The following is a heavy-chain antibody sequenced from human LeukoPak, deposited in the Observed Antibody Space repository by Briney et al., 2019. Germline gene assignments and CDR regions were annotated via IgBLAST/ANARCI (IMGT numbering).Heavy chain of an antibody. J-gene: IGHJ4*02. V-gene: IGHV1-2*02. Sequence: ASVKVSCKASGYTFTGYYMHWVRQAPGQGLEWMGWINPNSGGTNYAQKFQGRVTMTMDTSTSTAYMELRSLRSDDTAVYYCARAGSGYESFDYWGQGTLVTVSS. CDR3: ARAGSGYESFDY. D-gene: IGHD5-12*01. CDR2: INPNSGGT. CDR1: GYTFTGYY.